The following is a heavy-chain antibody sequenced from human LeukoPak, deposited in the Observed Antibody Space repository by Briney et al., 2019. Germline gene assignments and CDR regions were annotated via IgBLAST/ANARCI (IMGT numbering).Heavy chain of an antibody. CDR2: ISGSSSDI. J-gene: IGHJ4*02. Sequence: GGSLRLSCIGSEFTFRSYAMNWVRQAPGKGLEWVSSISGSSSDIYYADSVKGRFTISRDNAKNSVFLQINNLRAEDTAIYYCARRGYHDSSGYDYWGQGTLVTVFS. D-gene: IGHD3-22*01. CDR3: ARRGYHDSSGYDY. CDR1: EFTFRSYA. V-gene: IGHV3-21*06.